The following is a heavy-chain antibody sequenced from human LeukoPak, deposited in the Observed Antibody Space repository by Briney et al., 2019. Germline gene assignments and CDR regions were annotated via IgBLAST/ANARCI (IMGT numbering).Heavy chain of an antibody. V-gene: IGHV4-34*01. CDR3: ASRLYGSGSYHYY. CDR1: GGSFSGYY. D-gene: IGHD3-10*01. J-gene: IGHJ4*02. CDR2: INHSGST. Sequence: PSETLSLTCAVYGGSFSGYYWSWIRQPPGKGLEWIGEINHSGSTNYNPSLKSRVTISVDTSKNQFSLKLSSVTAADTAVYYCASRLYGSGSYHYYWGQGTLVTVSS.